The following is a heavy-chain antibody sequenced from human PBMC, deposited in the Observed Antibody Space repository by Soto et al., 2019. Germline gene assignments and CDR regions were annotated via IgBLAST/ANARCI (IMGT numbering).Heavy chain of an antibody. J-gene: IGHJ3*01. V-gene: IGHV3-23*01. D-gene: IGHD2-21*02. CDR2: ISGGGGST. Sequence: EVQLLESGGGLVQPGGSLRLSCAASGFTFGNYGMNWVRQAPGKGLEWVSGISGGGGSTYYADSVKGRFTVSRVPSKSTVFLEMNSVRAEDTAVYYCAKGFIVVVTITRPDDAFDVWGHGTLVTVSS. CDR1: GFTFGNYG. CDR3: AKGFIVVVTITRPDDAFDV.